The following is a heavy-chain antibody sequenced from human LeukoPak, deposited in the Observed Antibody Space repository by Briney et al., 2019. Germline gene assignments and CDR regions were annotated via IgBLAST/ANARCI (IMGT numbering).Heavy chain of an antibody. V-gene: IGHV3-48*04. Sequence: GGSLRLSCAASGFTFNTYTMSWVRQAPGKGLEWVSYISGSTGITDYADSVSGQFTISRDNAKNTLYLQMNSLSAEDTAVDYCARGSTYYESSGHVPFDYWGQGTLVTVSS. CDR3: ARGSTYYESSGHVPFDY. D-gene: IGHD3-22*01. CDR1: GFTFNTYT. CDR2: ISGSTGIT. J-gene: IGHJ4*02.